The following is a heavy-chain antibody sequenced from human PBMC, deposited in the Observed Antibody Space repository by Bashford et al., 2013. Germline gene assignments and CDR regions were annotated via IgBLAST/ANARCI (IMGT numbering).Heavy chain of an antibody. CDR3: ARTEHTNSWLPDS. D-gene: IGHD6-13*01. Sequence: PSVKVVLQGRLGGTIGKYAISWVRQAPGQGLEWMGGIIPIFGTQNYVQKFKGRVTMTADESTSTAYMELNSLRSEDTAVYYCARTEHTNSWLPDSWGQGTLVTVSS. J-gene: IGHJ5*01. CDR2: IIPIFGTQ. CDR1: GGTIGKYA. V-gene: IGHV1-69*13.